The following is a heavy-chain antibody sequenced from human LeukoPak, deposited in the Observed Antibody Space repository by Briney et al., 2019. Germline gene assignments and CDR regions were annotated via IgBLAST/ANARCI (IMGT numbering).Heavy chain of an antibody. CDR1: GYTLTGHY. CDR2: IHPNSGGT. CDR3: ARIDVTAPDY. D-gene: IGHD2-21*02. V-gene: IGHV1-2*02. Sequence: ASVKVSCKASGYTLTGHYMHWVRQAPGQGLEWMGWIHPNSGGTNYAQKFQGRVTMTRDTSISTAYMELSRLRSDDTAVYYCARIDVTAPDYWGQGTLVTVSS. J-gene: IGHJ4*02.